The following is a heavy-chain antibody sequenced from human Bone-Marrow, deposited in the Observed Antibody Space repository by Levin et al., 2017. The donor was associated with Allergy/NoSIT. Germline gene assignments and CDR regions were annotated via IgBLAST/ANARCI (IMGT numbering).Heavy chain of an antibody. CDR3: ARGAHHDFWRVDY. Sequence: SETLSLTCTVSGGSISSYYWNWIRQPPGKGLEWIGYIYYSGSTNYNPSLKSRVTISVDTSKNQFSLKVSSVTAVDTAVYYCARGAHHDFWRVDYWGQGTLVTVSS. CDR2: IYYSGST. D-gene: IGHD3-3*01. J-gene: IGHJ4*02. V-gene: IGHV4-59*01. CDR1: GGSISSYY.